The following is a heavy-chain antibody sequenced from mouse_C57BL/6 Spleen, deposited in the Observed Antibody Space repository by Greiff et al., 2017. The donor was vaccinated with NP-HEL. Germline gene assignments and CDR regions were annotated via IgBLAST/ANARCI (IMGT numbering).Heavy chain of an antibody. CDR3: ARSGANWGYYFDY. D-gene: IGHD4-1*01. J-gene: IGHJ2*01. V-gene: IGHV1-52*01. Sequence: QVQLKQPGAELVRPGSSVKLSCKASGYTFTSYWMHWVKQRPIQGLEWIGNIDPSDSETHYNQKFKDKATLTVDKSSSTAYMQLSSLTSEDSAVYYCARSGANWGYYFDYWGQGTTLTVSS. CDR2: IDPSDSET. CDR1: GYTFTSYW.